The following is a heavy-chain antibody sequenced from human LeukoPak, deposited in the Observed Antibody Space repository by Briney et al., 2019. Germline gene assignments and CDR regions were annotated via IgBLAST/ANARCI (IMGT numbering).Heavy chain of an antibody. V-gene: IGHV3-30*02. CDR2: IRYDGSNK. J-gene: IGHJ5*02. Sequence: PGGSLRLSCAASEFTFRSYGMHWVRQAPGKGLEWVAFIRYDGSNKYYADSVKGRFTISRDNSKNTLYLQMNSLRAEDTAVYYCAKDKVRRFDPWGQGTLVTVSS. CDR1: EFTFRSYG. CDR3: AKDKVRRFDP. D-gene: IGHD4/OR15-4a*01.